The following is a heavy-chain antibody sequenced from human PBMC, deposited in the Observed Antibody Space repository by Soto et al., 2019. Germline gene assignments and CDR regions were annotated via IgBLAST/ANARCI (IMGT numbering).Heavy chain of an antibody. V-gene: IGHV6-1*01. CDR1: GDSVSSNDAT. D-gene: IGHD3-10*01. Sequence: QVQLQQSGPGLVKPSQTLSLTCAISGDSVSSNDATWDWIRQSPSRGLEWLGRTYYRSKWQSAYALSVKSRRSINPDTSSSQLSLQLNSVTPDDTAVYYCASLISNSWLDAWGQGTLVTVSS. J-gene: IGHJ5*02. CDR2: TYYRSKWQS. CDR3: ASLISNSWLDA.